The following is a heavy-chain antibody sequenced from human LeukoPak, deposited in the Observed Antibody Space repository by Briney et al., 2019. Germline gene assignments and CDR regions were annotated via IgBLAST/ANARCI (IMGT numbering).Heavy chain of an antibody. CDR3: ARDLSAYCSSTSCPNWFDP. Sequence: ASVKVSCKASGYTFTSYGISWVRQAPGQGLEWVGWISAYNGNTNYAQKLQGRVTMTTDTSTSTAYMELRSLRSDDTAVYYCARDLSAYCSSTSCPNWFDPWGRGTLVTVSS. CDR1: GYTFTSYG. CDR2: ISAYNGNT. J-gene: IGHJ5*02. D-gene: IGHD2-2*01. V-gene: IGHV1-18*01.